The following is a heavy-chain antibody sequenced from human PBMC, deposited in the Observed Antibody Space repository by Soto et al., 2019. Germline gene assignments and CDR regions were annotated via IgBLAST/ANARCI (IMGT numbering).Heavy chain of an antibody. V-gene: IGHV3-21*01. J-gene: IGHJ6*03. CDR3: ARGGRDYGDYAYYYYYMDV. CDR2: ISSSSSYI. D-gene: IGHD4-17*01. CDR1: GFTFSSYS. Sequence: GGSLRLSCAASGFTFSSYSMNWVRQAPGKGLEWVSSISSSSSYIYYADSVKGRFTISRDNAKNSLYLQMNSLRAEDTAVYYCARGGRDYGDYAYYYYYMDVWGKGTTVTVSS.